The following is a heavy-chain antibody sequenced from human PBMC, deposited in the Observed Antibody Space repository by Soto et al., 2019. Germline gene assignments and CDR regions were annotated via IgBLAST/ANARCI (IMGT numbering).Heavy chain of an antibody. J-gene: IGHJ4*02. CDR3: ARGPHSSGCGDY. D-gene: IGHD6-19*01. Sequence: SETLSLTCAVSGGSISGSSFYWGWVRQPPGKGLEWIGSIYYSGSTYYNPSLKRRVTISVDTFNNQFSLKLNSVTAADTAVYYCARGPHSSGCGDYWGQGTLVTVSS. CDR2: IYYSGST. CDR1: GGSISGSSFY. V-gene: IGHV4-39*01.